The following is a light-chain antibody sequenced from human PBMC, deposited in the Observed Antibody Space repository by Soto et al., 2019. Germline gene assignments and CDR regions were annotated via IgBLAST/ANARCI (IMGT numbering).Light chain of an antibody. CDR2: SAS. J-gene: IGKJ5*01. CDR1: QGISSD. V-gene: IGKV1-9*01. Sequence: IQLTQSPSSLSASVGDRVTITCRASQGISSDLAWYQQKPGKAPKLLIYSASTLQNGVPSRFSGSGSGTDFTLTIXXXQXEDXXTXXCQXLNSYPVTFXXGTXXEI. CDR3: QXLNSYPVT.